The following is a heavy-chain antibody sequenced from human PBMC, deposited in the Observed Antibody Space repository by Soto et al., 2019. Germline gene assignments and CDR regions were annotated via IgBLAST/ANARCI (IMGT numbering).Heavy chain of an antibody. CDR2: VSGSGTIT. J-gene: IGHJ4*02. Sequence: EVQLLESGGGLVQPGGSLRLSCAASGFTFSSYAMNWVRQAPGKGLEWVAEVSGSGTITYYAPSVKGRFTISSDSSKHTCYLQMYSLRAEDTAIYYCAKSLSGLLSFGDFNYWGQGALVTVSS. CDR3: AKSLSGLLSFGDFNY. D-gene: IGHD2-15*01. V-gene: IGHV3-23*01. CDR1: GFTFSSYA.